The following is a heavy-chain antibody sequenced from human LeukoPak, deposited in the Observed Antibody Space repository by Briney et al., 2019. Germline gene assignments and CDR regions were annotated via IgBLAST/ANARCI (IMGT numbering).Heavy chain of an antibody. CDR1: GGSFSGYY. CDR3: ATNDCSSTSCPDDY. CDR2: INHSGST. Sequence: SETLSLACAVYGGSFSGYYWSWIRQPPGKGLEGIGEINHSGSTNYNPSLKSRVTISVDTSKNQFSLKLSSVTAADTAVYYCATNDCSSTSCPDDYWGQGTLVTVSS. D-gene: IGHD2-2*01. V-gene: IGHV4-34*01. J-gene: IGHJ4*02.